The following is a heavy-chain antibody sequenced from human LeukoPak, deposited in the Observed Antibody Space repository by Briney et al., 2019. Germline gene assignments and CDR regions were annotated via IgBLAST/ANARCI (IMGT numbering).Heavy chain of an antibody. CDR2: ISTISSYI. V-gene: IGHV3-21*01. CDR3: ARDSDSRSWTIYYYYGMYV. D-gene: IGHD6-13*01. Sequence: PGGSLRLSCAASGFTFSSYSMNWARQAPGKGLEWVSSISTISSYIYYADSVKGRFTISRDNAKNSLYLQMNSLRAEDTAVYYCARDSDSRSWTIYYYYGMYVWGEGTTVTVCS. CDR1: GFTFSSYS. J-gene: IGHJ6*04.